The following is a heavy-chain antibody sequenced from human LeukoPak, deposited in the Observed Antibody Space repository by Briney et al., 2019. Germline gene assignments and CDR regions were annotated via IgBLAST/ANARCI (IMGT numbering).Heavy chain of an antibody. V-gene: IGHV1-69*05. CDR1: GGTFSSYA. CDR2: IIPIFGTA. D-gene: IGHD3-22*01. CDR3: ARRFHYYDSSGYYYDDY. J-gene: IGHJ4*02. Sequence: SVKVSCKASGGTFSSYAISWVRQAPGQGLEWMGGIIPIFGTANYAQKFQGRVTMTTDTSTSTAYMELRSLRSDDTAVYYCARRFHYYDSSGYYYDDYWGQGTLVTVSS.